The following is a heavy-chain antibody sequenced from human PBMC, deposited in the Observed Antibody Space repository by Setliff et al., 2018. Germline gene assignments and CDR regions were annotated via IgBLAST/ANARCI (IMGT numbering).Heavy chain of an antibody. CDR2: IYASGST. CDR1: GGSISSDSDY. Sequence: SETLSLTCTVSGGSISSDSDYWSWIRQSAGKGLEWIGRIYASGSTEYNPSLGRRVTISVDKSKIQFSLKLSSVTAADTAVYYCARVLFHCSSTSCYLDAFDIWGQGTMVTVSS. CDR3: ARVLFHCSSTSCYLDAFDI. V-gene: IGHV4-61*02. D-gene: IGHD2-2*01. J-gene: IGHJ3*02.